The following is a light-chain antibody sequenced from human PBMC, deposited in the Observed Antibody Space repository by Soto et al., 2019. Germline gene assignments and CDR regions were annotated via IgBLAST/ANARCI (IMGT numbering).Light chain of an antibody. V-gene: IGLV1-44*01. J-gene: IGLJ2*01. CDR3: ATWDDSLHGVV. CDR2: GNN. Sequence: QSVLTQPPSASGTPGQRVTISCSGSGSNIGSNTVNWYQQLPGTAPKLLIHGNNQRPSGVPDRFSGSKSGTSASLAISGLQSEDEADYYCATWDDSLHGVVFGGGTQLTVL. CDR1: GSNIGSNT.